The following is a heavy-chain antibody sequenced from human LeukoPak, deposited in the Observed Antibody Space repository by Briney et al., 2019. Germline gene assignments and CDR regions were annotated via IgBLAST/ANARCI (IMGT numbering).Heavy chain of an antibody. J-gene: IGHJ4*02. CDR3: ARRRGVAPIDY. Sequence: PSETLSLTCAVYGGSFSGYYWSWIRQPPGKGLEWIGEINHSGSTNYNPSLKSRVTISVDTSKNQFFLKLSSVTAADTAVYYCARRRGVAPIDYWGQGTLVTVSS. V-gene: IGHV4-34*01. CDR2: INHSGST. CDR1: GGSFSGYY. D-gene: IGHD3-10*01.